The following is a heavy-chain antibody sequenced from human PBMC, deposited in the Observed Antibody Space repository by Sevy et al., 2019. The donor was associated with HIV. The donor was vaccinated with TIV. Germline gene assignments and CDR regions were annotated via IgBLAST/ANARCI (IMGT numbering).Heavy chain of an antibody. CDR3: ARDRGYCSGGSCYIQQ. Sequence: ASVTVSCRASGYTFTSNGIAWVRQAPGQGLEWMGWINTNNGNANYAQKYQGRVTMTTDTSTSTGYMELRSLRSDDTAMYYCARDRGYCSGGSCYIQQWGQGTLVTVSS. CDR2: INTNNGNA. V-gene: IGHV1-18*01. CDR1: GYTFTSNG. J-gene: IGHJ1*01. D-gene: IGHD2-15*01.